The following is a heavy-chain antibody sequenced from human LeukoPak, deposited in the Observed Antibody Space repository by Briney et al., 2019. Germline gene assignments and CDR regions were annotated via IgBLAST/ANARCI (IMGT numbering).Heavy chain of an antibody. Sequence: PSETLSLTCTVSGGSVSSYYWSWIRQPPGKGLEWIGNIYDRGSTKYNPSLKSRVTISVDTSKNQFSLRLSSVTAADTAVYYCARGRTFDNWGQGTLVTVSS. J-gene: IGHJ4*02. CDR3: ARGRTFDN. CDR1: GGSVSSYY. V-gene: IGHV4-59*02. CDR2: IYDRGST.